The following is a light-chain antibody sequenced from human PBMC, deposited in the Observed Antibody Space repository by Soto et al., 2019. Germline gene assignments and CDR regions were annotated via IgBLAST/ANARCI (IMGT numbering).Light chain of an antibody. CDR1: PSVSSDY. CDR2: AVS. CDR3: QHYATTPPP. J-gene: IGKJ4*01. Sequence: IVLTQSPGTLSLSPGERATLTCRASPSVSSDYLAWYQQKPGQAPRLLIYAVSTRATGTPDRFSGSGSGTDFTLTIKRLEPEDFAVYYCQHYATTPPPFGGGTKVDSK. V-gene: IGKV3-20*01.